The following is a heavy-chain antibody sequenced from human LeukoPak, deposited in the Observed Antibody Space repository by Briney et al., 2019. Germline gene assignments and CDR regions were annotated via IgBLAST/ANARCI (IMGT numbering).Heavy chain of an antibody. CDR2: INPNSGGT. Sequence: ASVKVSCKASGYTFTGYYMHWVRQAPGQGLEWMGWINPNSGGTNYAQKFQGRVTMTRDTSISTAYMELSRLRSDGTAVYYCARLYSRQTYYFDYWGQGTLVTVSS. CDR1: GYTFTGYY. V-gene: IGHV1-2*02. J-gene: IGHJ4*02. D-gene: IGHD6-13*01. CDR3: ARLYSRQTYYFDY.